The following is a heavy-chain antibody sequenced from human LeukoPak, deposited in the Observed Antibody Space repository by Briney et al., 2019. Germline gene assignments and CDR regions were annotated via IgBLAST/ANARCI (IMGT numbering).Heavy chain of an antibody. J-gene: IGHJ4*02. Sequence: GGSLRLSCAASGFTFTNYWMSWVRQAPGKGLELVANIKQDRSEKYYVDSVKGRFIISRDNAKNSLYLQMNSLRAEDTAVYYCARLREIPVFGVVTKSTSYFDYWGQGTLVTVSS. CDR2: IKQDRSEK. CDR1: GFTFTNYW. D-gene: IGHD3-3*01. CDR3: ARLREIPVFGVVTKSTSYFDY. V-gene: IGHV3-7*01.